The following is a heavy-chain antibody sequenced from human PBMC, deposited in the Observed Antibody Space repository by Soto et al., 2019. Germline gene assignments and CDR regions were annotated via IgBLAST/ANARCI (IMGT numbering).Heavy chain of an antibody. Sequence: VSLRLSCVGSGFTFSTYWMTWVRQAPGKGLEWVANIKQDGSEKHYVDSVKGRFTISRDNPKNSLYLQMNSLRAEDTAVYYCASQRRDGYFGDYWGQGTLVTVSS. CDR3: ASQRRDGYFGDY. CDR1: GFTFSTYW. D-gene: IGHD5-12*01. V-gene: IGHV3-7*01. CDR2: IKQDGSEK. J-gene: IGHJ4*02.